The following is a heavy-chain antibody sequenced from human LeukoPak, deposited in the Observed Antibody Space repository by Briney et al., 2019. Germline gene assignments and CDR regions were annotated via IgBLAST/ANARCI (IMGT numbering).Heavy chain of an antibody. CDR2: VHLSGAT. J-gene: IGHJ4*02. CDR3: TRESGAFSPFGF. V-gene: IGHV4-39*07. D-gene: IGHD1-26*01. CDR1: GGSVSSSLYY. Sequence: PSETLSLTCTVSGGSVSSSLYYWGWIRQPPGKGLEWIGEVHLSGATNYNPSLESRVSMSIDKSKNHLSLEVTSVTAADTAIYYCTRESGAFSPFGFWGQGTLLTVSS.